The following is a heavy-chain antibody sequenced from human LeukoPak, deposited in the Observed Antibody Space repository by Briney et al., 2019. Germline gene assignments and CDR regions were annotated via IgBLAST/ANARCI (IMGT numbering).Heavy chain of an antibody. CDR1: GGSISSSSYY. CDR2: IYYSGST. V-gene: IGHV4-39*01. J-gene: IGHJ3*02. CDR3: ASVRDSSGYYYRRAFDI. Sequence: SETLSLTCTVSGGSISSSSYYWGWIRQPLGKGLEWIGSIYYSGSTYYNPSLKSRVTISVDTSKNQFSLKLSSVTAADTAVYYCASVRDSSGYYYRRAFDIWGQGTMVTVSS. D-gene: IGHD3-22*01.